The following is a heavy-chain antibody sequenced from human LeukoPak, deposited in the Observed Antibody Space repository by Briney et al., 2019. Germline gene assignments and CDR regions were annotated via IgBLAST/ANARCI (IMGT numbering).Heavy chain of an antibody. CDR1: GFIFNTYV. CDR2: IRYDGSNK. CDR3: AKDQGVPRAFDI. Sequence: GGSLRLSCAASGFIFNTYVMHWVRQAPGKGLEWLAFIRYDGSNKNYADSVKGRFTISRDNTKNSLYLQMNSLRAEDTAVYYCAKDQGVPRAFDIWGQGTMVTVSS. J-gene: IGHJ3*02. V-gene: IGHV3-30*02. D-gene: IGHD2-8*01.